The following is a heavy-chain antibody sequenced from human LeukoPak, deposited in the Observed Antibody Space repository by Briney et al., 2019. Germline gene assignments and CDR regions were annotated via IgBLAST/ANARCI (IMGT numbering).Heavy chain of an antibody. Sequence: GGSLRLSCAASGFTFSSYGMHWVRQAPGKGPEWVAFIRYDGSNKYYADSVKGRFTISRDNSKNTLYLQMNSLRAEDTAVYYCAKDGYYYGSGIGSYYFDYWGQGTLVTVSS. CDR1: GFTFSSYG. D-gene: IGHD3-10*01. V-gene: IGHV3-30*02. CDR3: AKDGYYYGSGIGSYYFDY. J-gene: IGHJ4*02. CDR2: IRYDGSNK.